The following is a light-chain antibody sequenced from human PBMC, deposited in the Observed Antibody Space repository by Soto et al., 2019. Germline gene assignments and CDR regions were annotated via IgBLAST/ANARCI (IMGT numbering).Light chain of an antibody. CDR1: SSDVGSYNL. CDR2: EVS. CDR3: CSYAGSSTAV. V-gene: IGLV2-23*02. J-gene: IGLJ7*01. Sequence: QSVLTQPASVSGSPGQSITISCTGTSSDVGSYNLVSWYQQLPGKAPKLMIYEVSKRPSGVSNRFSGSKSGNTASLTISGLQAEDEADYYCCSYAGSSTAVFGGGTQLTVL.